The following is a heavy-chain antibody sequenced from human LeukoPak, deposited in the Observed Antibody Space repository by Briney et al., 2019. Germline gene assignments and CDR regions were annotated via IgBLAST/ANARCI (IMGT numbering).Heavy chain of an antibody. J-gene: IGHJ5*02. CDR3: AKGKSGSSWYFWFDP. CDR2: IYYSGST. CDR1: GGSISSYY. Sequence: SETLSLTCTVSGGSISSYYWSWIRQPPGKGLEWIGSIYYSGSTYYNPSLKSRVTISVDTSKNQFSLKLSSVTAADTAVYYCAKGKSGSSWYFWFDPWGQGTLVTVSS. D-gene: IGHD6-13*01. V-gene: IGHV4-59*12.